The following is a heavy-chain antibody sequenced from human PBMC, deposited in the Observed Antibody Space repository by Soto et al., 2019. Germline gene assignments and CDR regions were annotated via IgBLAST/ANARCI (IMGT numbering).Heavy chain of an antibody. Sequence: SETLSLTCSVSSDSMNSGGYYWSWIRQHPGKGLEWIGYIYSNGDTYYNPSLKSRVTIPVDTSKNQFSLNLTSVTAADTAVYYCARRGGSSSGYYYYAMDVWGQGTTVTVYS. CDR2: IYSNGDT. J-gene: IGHJ6*02. D-gene: IGHD6-6*01. CDR3: ARRGGSSSGYYYYAMDV. V-gene: IGHV4-31*03. CDR1: SDSMNSGGYY.